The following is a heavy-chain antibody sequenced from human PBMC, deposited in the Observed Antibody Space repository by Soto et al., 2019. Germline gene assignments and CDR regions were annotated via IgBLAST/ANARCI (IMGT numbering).Heavy chain of an antibody. D-gene: IGHD3-16*02. V-gene: IGHV3-23*01. CDR2: ISGSAGST. J-gene: IGHJ4*02. CDR1: DFTFRKYA. CDR3: AKRGGDEDVGGSYRPFDY. Sequence: TGGSLRLSCAASDFTFRKYAMTWVRQAPGKGPEWVSTISGSAGSTYYADSVRGRFIISRDNSENTLYLQMNSLRVEDTAVYYCAKRGGDEDVGGSYRPFDYGGQGTRVTVSS.